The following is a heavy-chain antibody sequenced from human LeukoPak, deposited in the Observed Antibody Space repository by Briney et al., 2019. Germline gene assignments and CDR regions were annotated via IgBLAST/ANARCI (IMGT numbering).Heavy chain of an antibody. Sequence: SETLSLTCTVSGGSISSYYWSWIRQPPGKGLEWIGYIYYSGSTNYNPSLKSRVTISVDTSKNQFSLKLSSVTAADTAVYYCASLTAMVTHDAFDIWGQGTMVTVSS. CDR2: IYYSGST. D-gene: IGHD5-18*01. J-gene: IGHJ3*02. V-gene: IGHV4-59*08. CDR1: GGSISSYY. CDR3: ASLTAMVTHDAFDI.